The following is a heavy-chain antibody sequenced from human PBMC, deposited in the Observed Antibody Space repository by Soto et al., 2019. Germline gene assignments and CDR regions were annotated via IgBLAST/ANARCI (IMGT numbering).Heavy chain of an antibody. D-gene: IGHD3-22*01. CDR2: IIPIFGTA. V-gene: IGHV1-69*13. CDR1: GGTFSSYA. J-gene: IGHJ5*02. Sequence: GSSVKVSCKASGGTFSSYAISWVRQAPGQGLEWMGGIIPIFGTANYAQKFQGRVTITADESTSTADKELSSLRSGDTAVYYCARGRDYDSDSSGYYRPTDLLDPCGQGSLVTASS. CDR3: ARGRDYDSDSSGYYRPTDLLDP.